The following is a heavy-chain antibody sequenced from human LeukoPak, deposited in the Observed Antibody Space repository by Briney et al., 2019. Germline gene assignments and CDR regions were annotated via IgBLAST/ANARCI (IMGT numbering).Heavy chain of an antibody. Sequence: SETPSLTCSVSGVSVSNHYWSWIRQPPGKGLEWIGWFYYSGGTYFNPSLGSRVTISADTSRNHLSLNLRSLTAADTAVYCARHSSGWHFDSWGQGALVTVSS. J-gene: IGHJ4*02. CDR1: GVSVSNHY. V-gene: IGHV4-59*02. CDR2: FYYSGGT. CDR3: ARHSSGWHFDS. D-gene: IGHD6-19*01.